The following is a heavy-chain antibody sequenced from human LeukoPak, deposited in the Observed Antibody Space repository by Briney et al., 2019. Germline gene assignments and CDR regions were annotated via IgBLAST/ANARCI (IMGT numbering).Heavy chain of an antibody. CDR2: INSNGDEI. D-gene: IGHD6-6*01. CDR3: ANWIGSSSRDY. J-gene: IGHJ4*02. Sequence: GGSLRLSCTASGFTFSTYAMTWVRQAPGKGLEWVSGINSNGDEISYADSVRGRFTISRDNSNNALYLQMDSLRTEDTAVYYYANWIGSSSRDYWGQGTLVTVSS. V-gene: IGHV3-23*01. CDR1: GFTFSTYA.